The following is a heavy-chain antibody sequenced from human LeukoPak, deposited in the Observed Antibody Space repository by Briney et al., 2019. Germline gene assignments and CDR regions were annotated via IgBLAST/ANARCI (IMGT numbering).Heavy chain of an antibody. Sequence: SQTLSLTCTVSGGSISSGGYYWSWIRQHPGKGLEWIGYIYYSGSTYYNPSLKSRVTISVDTSKNQFSLKLSSVTAADTAVYYCARDYGDYVLAFDIWGQGTMVTVSS. V-gene: IGHV4-31*03. J-gene: IGHJ3*02. D-gene: IGHD4-17*01. CDR2: IYYSGST. CDR3: ARDYGDYVLAFDI. CDR1: GGSISSGGYY.